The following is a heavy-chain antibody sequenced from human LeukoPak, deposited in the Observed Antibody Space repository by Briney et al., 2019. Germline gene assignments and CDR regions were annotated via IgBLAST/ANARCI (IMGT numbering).Heavy chain of an antibody. CDR1: GFTFSSYA. Sequence: GGSLRLSCAASGFTFSSYAMSWVRQAPGKGLEWVSAISGSGGSTYYADSVKGRFTISRDNSKNTLYLQMNSLRAEDTAVYYCAKGRVVIVVAQTAYWGQGTLVTVSS. D-gene: IGHD3-22*01. J-gene: IGHJ4*02. CDR2: ISGSGGST. CDR3: AKGRVVIVVAQTAY. V-gene: IGHV3-23*01.